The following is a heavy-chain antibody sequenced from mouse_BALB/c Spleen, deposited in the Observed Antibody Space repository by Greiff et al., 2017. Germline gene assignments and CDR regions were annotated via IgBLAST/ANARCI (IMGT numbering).Heavy chain of an antibody. D-gene: IGHD2-14*01. Sequence: VQLQQSGPGLVAPSQSLSITCTVSGFSLTSYGVHWVRQPPGKGLEWLGVIWAGGSTNYNSALMSRLSISKDNSKSQVFLKMNSLQTDDTAMYYCARDEGGYDGYAMDYWGQGTSVTVSS. CDR1: GFSLTSYG. J-gene: IGHJ4*01. CDR2: IWAGGST. V-gene: IGHV2-9*02. CDR3: ARDEGGYDGYAMDY.